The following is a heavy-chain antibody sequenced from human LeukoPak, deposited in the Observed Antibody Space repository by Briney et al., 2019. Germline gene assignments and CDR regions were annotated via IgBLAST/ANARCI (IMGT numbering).Heavy chain of an antibody. Sequence: GALRLSCGISGFTFNNYAMAWVRQPPGKGLEWVSFISGSGLHTKYSDSVNGRFTISRDNSKNTLFLHIDTLRTEDTAVYYCAKDGGYNWNDVGAFDIWGQGTMVTVSS. CDR1: GFTFNNYA. CDR3: AKDGGYNWNDVGAFDI. J-gene: IGHJ3*02. D-gene: IGHD1-1*01. V-gene: IGHV3-23*01. CDR2: ISGSGLHT.